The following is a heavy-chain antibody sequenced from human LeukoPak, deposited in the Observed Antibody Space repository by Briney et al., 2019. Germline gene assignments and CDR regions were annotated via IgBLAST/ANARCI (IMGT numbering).Heavy chain of an antibody. CDR3: ARGDRGYAESLY. J-gene: IGHJ4*02. CDR2: ISSNGGST. V-gene: IGHV3-64D*06. CDR1: GFTFSRYA. Sequence: GGSLRLSCSASGFTFSRYAMHWVRQAPGKGLEYVSGISSNGGSTYYADSVKGRFTISRDNSKNTLYLQMSSLRAEDTAVYYCARGDRGYAESLYWGQGTLVVVSA. D-gene: IGHD5-12*01.